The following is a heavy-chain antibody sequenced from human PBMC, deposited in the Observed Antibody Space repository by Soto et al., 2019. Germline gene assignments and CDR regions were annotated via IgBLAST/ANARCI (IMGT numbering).Heavy chain of an antibody. J-gene: IGHJ6*02. V-gene: IGHV4-4*02. Sequence: SETLSLTCAVSAGSISTTNWYVWVRQPPGMGLEWIGEIYHTGTTTYNPSLKSRVTMSVDTSKNQFSLRLSFVTAADTAVYYCAKSSGSASGLDVWGPGATVPVSS. CDR1: AGSISTTNW. D-gene: IGHD3-10*01. CDR2: IYHTGTT. CDR3: AKSSGSASGLDV.